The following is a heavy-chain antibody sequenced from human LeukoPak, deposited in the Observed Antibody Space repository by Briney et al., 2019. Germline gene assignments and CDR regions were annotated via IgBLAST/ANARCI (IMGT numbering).Heavy chain of an antibody. CDR3: ARDCSGGSCYLSFDY. CDR2: IYYSGST. Sequence: SQTLSLTCAVSGGSISSGDYYWSWIRQPPGKGLEWIGYIYYSGSTYYNPSLKSRVTISVDTSKNQFSLKLSSVTAADTAVYYCARDCSGGSCYLSFDYWGQGTLVTVSS. V-gene: IGHV4-30-4*01. CDR1: GGSISSGDYY. J-gene: IGHJ4*02. D-gene: IGHD2-15*01.